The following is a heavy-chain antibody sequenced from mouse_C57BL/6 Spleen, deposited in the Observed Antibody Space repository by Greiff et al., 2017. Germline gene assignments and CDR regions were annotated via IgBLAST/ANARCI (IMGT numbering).Heavy chain of an antibody. J-gene: IGHJ2*01. V-gene: IGHV1-59*01. CDR2: IDPSESYT. CDR3: ARGPPLDY. CDR1: GYTFTSYW. Sequence: VQLQQPGAELVRPGTSVKLSCKASGYTFTSYWMHWVKQRPGQGLEWIGVIDPSESYTNYTQKFKGKATLTVDTSTSTAYMQLSSLTSEDSAVYYCARGPPLDYWGQGTTLTVSS.